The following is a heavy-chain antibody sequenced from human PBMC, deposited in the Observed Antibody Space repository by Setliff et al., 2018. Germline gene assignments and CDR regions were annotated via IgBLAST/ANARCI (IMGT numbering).Heavy chain of an antibody. J-gene: IGHJ4*02. CDR1: GGSISPTDYY. CDR3: SRYDSSGYSENYYFDY. Sequence: SETLSLTCTVSGGSISPTDYYWGWLRQPPGKGLAWIGCVYYSGNTYYSPSRKSRVTMFVDTSKNQFSLMLYSVTAADTAIYDCSRYDSSGYSENYYFDYWGQGTLVTVSS. CDR2: VYYSGNT. V-gene: IGHV4-39*07. D-gene: IGHD3-22*01.